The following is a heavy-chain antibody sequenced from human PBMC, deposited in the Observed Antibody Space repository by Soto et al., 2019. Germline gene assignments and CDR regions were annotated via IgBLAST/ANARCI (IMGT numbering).Heavy chain of an antibody. CDR1: GFTFDDYA. CDR3: AKGSSGWYYYFDY. D-gene: IGHD6-19*01. CDR2: ISWNSGSI. J-gene: IGHJ4*02. Sequence: EVQLVESGGGLVQPGRSLRLSCAASGFTFDDYAMHWVRQAPGKGLEWVSGISWNSGSIGYADSVKGRFTISRDNAKNTLYLQMNSLRAEDTAVYYCAKGSSGWYYYFDYWGQGTLVTVSS. V-gene: IGHV3-9*01.